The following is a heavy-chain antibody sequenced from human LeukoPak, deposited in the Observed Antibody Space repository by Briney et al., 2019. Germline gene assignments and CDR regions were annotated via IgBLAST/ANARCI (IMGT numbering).Heavy chain of an antibody. D-gene: IGHD2-15*01. CDR2: IYYSGST. CDR3: AREIIVVVVAAQTVYNWFDP. Sequence: SETLSLTCTVSGGSISSGDYYWSWIRQPPGKGLEWIGYIYYSGSTYYNPSLKSRVTISVDTSKNQFALKLSSVTAADTAVYYCAREIIVVVVAAQTVYNWFDPWGQGTLVTVSS. J-gene: IGHJ5*02. CDR1: GGSISSGDYY. V-gene: IGHV4-30-4*08.